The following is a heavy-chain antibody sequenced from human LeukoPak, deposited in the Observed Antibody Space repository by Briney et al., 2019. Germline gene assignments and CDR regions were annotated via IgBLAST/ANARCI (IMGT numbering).Heavy chain of an antibody. CDR3: ARVFPTVTTPPDY. CDR2: INWDGGTT. CDR1: AFSFDHYT. J-gene: IGHJ4*02. D-gene: IGHD4-17*01. V-gene: IGHV3-43*01. Sequence: GGSLRLSCAASAFSFDHYTMHWVRQAPGKGLEWVSLINWDGGTTYYVDSVKGRFTISRDNAKNSLYLQMNNLRGEDTALYYCARVFPTVTTPPDYWGQGTLVTVSS.